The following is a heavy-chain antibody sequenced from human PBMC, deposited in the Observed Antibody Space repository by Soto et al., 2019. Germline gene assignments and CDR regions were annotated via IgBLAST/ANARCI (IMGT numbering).Heavy chain of an antibody. J-gene: IGHJ3*02. CDR2: INPNSGGT. CDR3: ARAGGYCSSTSCDYGDYEALHDAFDI. Sequence: ASVKVSCKASGYTFTGYYMHWVRQAPGQGLEWMGWINPNSGGTNYAQKFQGWVTMTRDTSISTAYMELSRLRSDETAVYYCARAGGYCSSTSCDYGDYEALHDAFDIWGQGTMVTVSS. V-gene: IGHV1-2*04. D-gene: IGHD2-2*01. CDR1: GYTFTGYY.